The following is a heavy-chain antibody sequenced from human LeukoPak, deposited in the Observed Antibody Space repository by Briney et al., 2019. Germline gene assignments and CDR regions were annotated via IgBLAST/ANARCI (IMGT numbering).Heavy chain of an antibody. J-gene: IGHJ4*02. V-gene: IGHV3-11*06. D-gene: IGHD3-22*01. CDR2: ISGSSSHI. CDR3: ARDQIGSW. Sequence: NPGGSLILSCEASGFTFSDYYMSWIRQAPGKGLEWISYISGSSSHINYADSVKGRFTISRDNAKKSVYLQMDSLRAEDTAVYYCARDQIGSWWGQGTLVIVSS. CDR1: GFTFSDYY.